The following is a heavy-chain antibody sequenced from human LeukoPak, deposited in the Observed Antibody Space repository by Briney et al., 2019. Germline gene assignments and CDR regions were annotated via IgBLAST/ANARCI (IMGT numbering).Heavy chain of an antibody. CDR2: ISSSGSTI. Sequence: PGGSLRLSCAASGFTFSSYEMNWVRQAPGKGLEWVSYISSSGSTIYYADSVKGRFTISRDNAKNSLYLQMNSLRAEDTAVYYCARDLVDTAMVTHFDYWGQGDLVSVSS. J-gene: IGHJ4*02. D-gene: IGHD5-18*01. CDR1: GFTFSSYE. V-gene: IGHV3-48*03. CDR3: ARDLVDTAMVTHFDY.